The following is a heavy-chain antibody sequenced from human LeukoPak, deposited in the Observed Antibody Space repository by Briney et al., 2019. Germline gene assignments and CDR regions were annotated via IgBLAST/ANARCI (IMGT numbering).Heavy chain of an antibody. J-gene: IGHJ4*02. CDR1: GFTFCDYA. CDR2: ISYNSRSI. CDR3: AKEDRGLLWFGELCFDY. V-gene: IGHV3-9*01. D-gene: IGHD3-10*01. Sequence: GGSLRLSCAASGFTFCDYAMHWVRHAPGKGLEWVSGISYNSRSIGYADSVKGRFTISRDNSKNTLYLQMNSLRAEDTAVYYCAKEDRGLLWFGELCFDYWGQGTLVTVSS.